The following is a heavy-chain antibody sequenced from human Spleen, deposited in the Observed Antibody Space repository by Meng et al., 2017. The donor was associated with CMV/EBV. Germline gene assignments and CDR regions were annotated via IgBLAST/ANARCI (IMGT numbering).Heavy chain of an antibody. CDR1: GYSFPSYW. J-gene: IGHJ4*02. Sequence: GGSLRLSCKGFGYSFPSYWIGWVRQMPGKGLEWMGIIYPGDSDTRYSPSFQGQVTISADKSISTAYLQWSSLKASDTAMYYCARPMREQQLVEFDYWGQGTLVTVSS. V-gene: IGHV5-51*01. D-gene: IGHD6-13*01. CDR3: ARPMREQQLVEFDY. CDR2: IYPGDSDT.